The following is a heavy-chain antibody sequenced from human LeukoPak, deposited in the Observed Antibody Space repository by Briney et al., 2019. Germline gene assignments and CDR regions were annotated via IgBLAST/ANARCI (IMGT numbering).Heavy chain of an antibody. CDR2: IYPGGSDT. V-gene: IGHV5-51*01. D-gene: IGHD1-26*01. Sequence: GESLKISCEGSGYWFTSYWIGWVRQMPGKGLEWMGVIYPGGSDTIYSPSFQGQVTISVDKSMRTAYLQWSSLKASDTAIYYCARHLRVGRIAPFDFWGQGTLVAVSS. CDR3: ARHLRVGRIAPFDF. J-gene: IGHJ4*02. CDR1: GYWFTSYW.